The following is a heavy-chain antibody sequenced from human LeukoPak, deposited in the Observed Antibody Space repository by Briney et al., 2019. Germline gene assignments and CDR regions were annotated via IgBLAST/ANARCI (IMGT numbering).Heavy chain of an antibody. D-gene: IGHD3-22*01. CDR2: IYTSGST. V-gene: IGHV4-4*09. Sequence: SETLSLTCTVSGGSISSYYWSWIRQPPGKGLEWIGYIYTSGSTNYNPSLKSRVTISVDTSKNQFSLKLSSVAAADTAVYYCARYYYDSSGYFFDYLGQGTLVTVSS. CDR3: ARYYYDSSGYFFDY. J-gene: IGHJ4*02. CDR1: GGSISSYY.